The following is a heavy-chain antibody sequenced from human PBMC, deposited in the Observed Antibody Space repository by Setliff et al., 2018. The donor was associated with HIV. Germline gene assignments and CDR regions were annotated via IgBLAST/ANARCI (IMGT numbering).Heavy chain of an antibody. V-gene: IGHV1-8*03. CDR1: GYTFTSYD. Sequence: ASVKVSCKASGYTFTSYDINWVRQATGQGLEWMGLMDPNTGNTCYAQKFQGRVSITRSTSINTAYMELSTLRSEDTDVYYCARGYLISGTQKSYYMDVWGKGTTVTVSS. CDR2: MDPNTGNT. CDR3: ARGYLISGTQKSYYMDV. D-gene: IGHD1-26*01. J-gene: IGHJ6*03.